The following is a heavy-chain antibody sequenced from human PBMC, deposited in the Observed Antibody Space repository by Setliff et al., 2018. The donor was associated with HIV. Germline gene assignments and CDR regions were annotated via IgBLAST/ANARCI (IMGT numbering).Heavy chain of an antibody. Sequence: PSVKVSCKASGFTFSDYYMHGVRQAPGQGLEWMGWVRPYNADKTYAQKFQGRVTMTSDTSMSTAYLELSGLTSDDTAIYYWARDRAYCSSGSCYRPLVYYFYYMDVWGTGTTVTVSS. V-gene: IGHV1-2*02. CDR2: VRPYNADK. CDR1: GFTFSDYY. CDR3: ARDRAYCSSGSCYRPLVYYFYYMDV. D-gene: IGHD2-15*01. J-gene: IGHJ6*03.